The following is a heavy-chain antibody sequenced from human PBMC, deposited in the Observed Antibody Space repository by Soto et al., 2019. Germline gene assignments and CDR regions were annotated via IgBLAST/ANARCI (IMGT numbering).Heavy chain of an antibody. CDR2: IYYSGST. CDR3: AREGYSSSLYAWGAFGI. D-gene: IGHD6-13*01. CDR1: GGSISSYY. Sequence: QVQLQESGPGLVKPSETLSLTCTVSGGSISSYYWSWIRQPPGKGLEWIGYIYYSGSTNYNPSLKSRVTRSVDTSKNQFSLKLGSVTAADTAVYYCAREGYSSSLYAWGAFGIWGQGTMVTVSS. V-gene: IGHV4-59*01. J-gene: IGHJ3*02.